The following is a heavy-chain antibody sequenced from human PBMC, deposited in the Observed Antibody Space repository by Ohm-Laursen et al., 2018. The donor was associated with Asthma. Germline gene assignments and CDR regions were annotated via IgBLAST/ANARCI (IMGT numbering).Heavy chain of an antibody. V-gene: IGHV1-8*01. D-gene: IGHD3-3*01. CDR3: ARYITIFGVVTHYGMDV. J-gene: IGHJ6*02. CDR1: GYTFTSYD. Sequence: SVKVSCKVSGYTFTSYDINWVRQATGQVLEWMGWMNPNSGNTGYAQKFQGRVTMTRNTSISTAYMELSSLRSEDTAVYYCARYITIFGVVTHYGMDVWGQGTTVTVSS. CDR2: MNPNSGNT.